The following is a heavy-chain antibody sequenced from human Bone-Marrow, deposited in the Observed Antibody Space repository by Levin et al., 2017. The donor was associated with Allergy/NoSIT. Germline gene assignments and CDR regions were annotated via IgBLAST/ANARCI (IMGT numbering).Heavy chain of an antibody. J-gene: IGHJ6*03. Sequence: GGSLRLSCAPSGFTFSDFYMSWIRQAPGKGLEWVSYISRSGHTIYYKDSVKGRFTISRDNAKNSLFLYMNSLRAEDTAVYYCARDQALYYYYYYMDVWGKGTTVTVSS. V-gene: IGHV3-11*01. CDR1: GFTFSDFY. CDR2: ISRSGHTI. CDR3: ARDQALYYYYYYMDV.